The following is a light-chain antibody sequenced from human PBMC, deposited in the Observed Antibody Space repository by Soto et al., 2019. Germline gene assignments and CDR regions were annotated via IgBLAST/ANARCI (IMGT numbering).Light chain of an antibody. CDR1: QSVRSSY. V-gene: IGKV3-20*01. CDR2: GAS. J-gene: IGKJ1*01. Sequence: EIVLTQSPDTLSLSPGESATLSCRASQSVRSSYLAWYQQKPGQAPRLLIYGASSRATGIPDRFSGSGSGTDFTLTISRLEPEDFAVYYCQQYVTSPRTFGQGTKVDI. CDR3: QQYVTSPRT.